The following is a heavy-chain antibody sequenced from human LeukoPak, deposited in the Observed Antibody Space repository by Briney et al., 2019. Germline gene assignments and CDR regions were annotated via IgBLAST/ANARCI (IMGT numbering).Heavy chain of an antibody. CDR1: GYTFTSYD. D-gene: IGHD3-9*01. CDR3: ARDRFDWASMPADY. J-gene: IGHJ4*02. V-gene: IGHV1-46*01. CDR2: INPSGGST. Sequence: ASVKVSCKASGYTFTSYDINWVRQAPGQGLVWMGIINPSGGSTSYAQKFQGRVTMTRDTSTSTVYMELSSLRSEDTAVYYCARDRFDWASMPADYWGQGTLVTVSS.